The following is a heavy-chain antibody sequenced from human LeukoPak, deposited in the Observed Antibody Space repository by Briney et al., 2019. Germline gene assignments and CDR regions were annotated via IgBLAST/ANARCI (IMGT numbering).Heavy chain of an antibody. D-gene: IGHD1-1*01. J-gene: IGHJ6*03. CDR1: GYTFKNYG. CDR3: ARGAVNRYSWNDDNYYYYYMDV. CDR2: ISAHNGYT. V-gene: IGHV1-18*01. Sequence: ASVKLSCKASGYTFKNYGISWVRQAPGQGLEWMGWISAHNGYTKYAQNVQGRVTITTDTSTSTAYMELRSLRSDDTAVYYCARGAVNRYSWNDDNYYYYYMDVWGKGTTVIISS.